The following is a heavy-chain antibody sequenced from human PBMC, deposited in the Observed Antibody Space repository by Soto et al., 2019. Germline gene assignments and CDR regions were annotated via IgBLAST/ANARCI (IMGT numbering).Heavy chain of an antibody. Sequence: PSETLSLTCTVSGVSISSSIYYWSWIRQPPGKGLEWIGSIYYSGSTYYNPSLKSRVTISVDTSKNQFSLKLSSVTAADTAVYYCARLYYDFWSGYYLFDYWGQGTLVTVSS. D-gene: IGHD3-3*01. J-gene: IGHJ4*02. CDR1: GVSISSSIYY. V-gene: IGHV4-39*01. CDR2: IYYSGST. CDR3: ARLYYDFWSGYYLFDY.